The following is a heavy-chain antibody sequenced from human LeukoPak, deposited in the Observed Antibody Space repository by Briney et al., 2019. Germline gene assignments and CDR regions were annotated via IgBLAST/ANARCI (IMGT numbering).Heavy chain of an antibody. D-gene: IGHD3-3*01. CDR2: ISSNGGST. J-gene: IGHJ6*02. CDR3: ARDMYYDFWSGYYTRTTNYYYYGMDV. V-gene: IGHV3-64*01. Sequence: GGSLRLSCAASGFTFSSYAMHWVRQAPGKGLEYVSAISSNGGSTYYANSVKGRFTISRDNSKNTLYLQMGSLRAEDMAVYYCARDMYYDFWSGYYTRTTNYYYYGMDVWGQGTTVTV. CDR1: GFTFSSYA.